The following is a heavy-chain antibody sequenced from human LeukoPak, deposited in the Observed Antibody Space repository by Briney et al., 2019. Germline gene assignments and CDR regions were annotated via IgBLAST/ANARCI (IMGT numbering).Heavy chain of an antibody. J-gene: IGHJ3*02. CDR2: ISSSSSTI. Sequence: GGSLRLPCAASGFTFSSYSMNWVRQAPGKGLEWVSYISSSSSTIYYADSVKGRFTISRDNAKNSLYLQINSLRADDTAVYYCAKSPSLQAFDIWGQGTMVTVSS. CDR3: AKSPSLQAFDI. CDR1: GFTFSSYS. V-gene: IGHV3-48*04.